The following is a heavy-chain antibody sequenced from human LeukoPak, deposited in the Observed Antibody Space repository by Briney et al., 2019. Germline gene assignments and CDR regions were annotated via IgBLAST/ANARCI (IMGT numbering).Heavy chain of an antibody. CDR3: ARDPDSSSTWFDP. J-gene: IGHJ5*02. V-gene: IGHV3-74*03. D-gene: IGHD6-6*01. CDR2: INSDGSST. Sequence: PGGSLRLSCAASGFAFTNYWMHWVRQAPGKGLVWVSRINSDGSSTKYADSVKGRFTISRDNAKNTLYLQMNSLRAEDTAVYYCARDPDSSSTWFDPWGQGTLVTVSS. CDR1: GFAFTNYW.